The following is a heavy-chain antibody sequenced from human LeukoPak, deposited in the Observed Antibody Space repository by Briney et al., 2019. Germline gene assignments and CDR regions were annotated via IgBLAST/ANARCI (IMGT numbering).Heavy chain of an antibody. V-gene: IGHV3-21*01. D-gene: IGHD2-2*01. CDR2: ISSTGRNT. Sequence: GSLRLSCAASGFSFSGYSMNWVRQAPGKGLEWVSSISSTGRNTYYTDSVKGRFTISRDNAKNSLYLQMNSLRAEDTAVYYCARKYCTTTSCHFFDYWGQGTPVTVSS. J-gene: IGHJ4*02. CDR3: ARKYCTTTSCHFFDY. CDR1: GFSFSGYS.